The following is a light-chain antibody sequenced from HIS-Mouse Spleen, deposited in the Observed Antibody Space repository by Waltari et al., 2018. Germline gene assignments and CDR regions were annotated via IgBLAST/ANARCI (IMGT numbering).Light chain of an antibody. CDR3: YSTDSSGNHRV. CDR2: EDI. CDR1: ALPKKY. V-gene: IGLV3-10*01. J-gene: IGLJ2*01. Sequence: SYELTQPPSVSVSPGQTARITCSGDALPKKYAYWYQQKSGQAPVLVIYEDIKRPSGIPERFSGSGSGTMATLTISGAQVEDEADYYCYSTDSSGNHRVFGGGTKLTVL.